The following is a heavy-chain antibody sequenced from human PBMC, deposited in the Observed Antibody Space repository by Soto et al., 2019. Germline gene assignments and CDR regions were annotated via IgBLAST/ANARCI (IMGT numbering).Heavy chain of an antibody. J-gene: IGHJ2*01. CDR2: IIPIFGTA. D-gene: IGHD2-15*01. Sequence: SVKVSCKASGSTFSSYAISWVRQAPGQGLEWMGGIIPIFGTANYAQKFQGRVTITADESTSTAYMELSSLRSEDTAVYNCARDGALYCIARSCYLSNFVYRGR. V-gene: IGHV1-69*13. CDR3: ARDGALYCIARSCYLSNFVY. CDR1: GSTFSSYA.